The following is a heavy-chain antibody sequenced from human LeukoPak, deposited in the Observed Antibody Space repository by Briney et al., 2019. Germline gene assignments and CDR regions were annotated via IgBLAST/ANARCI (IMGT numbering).Heavy chain of an antibody. CDR2: IWYDGSNK. V-gene: IGHV3-33*06. CDR1: GFTFSSYG. Sequence: GRSLRLSCAASGFTFSSYGMHWVRQAPGKGLEWVAVIWYDGSNKYYADSVKGRFTISRDNSKNTLYLQMNSLRAEDTAVYFCAKGPRYCSSTSCLSYFDYWGQGTLVTVTS. J-gene: IGHJ4*02. CDR3: AKGPRYCSSTSCLSYFDY. D-gene: IGHD2-2*01.